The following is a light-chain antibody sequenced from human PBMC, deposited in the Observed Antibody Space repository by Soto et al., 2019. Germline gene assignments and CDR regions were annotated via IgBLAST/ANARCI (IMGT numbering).Light chain of an antibody. Sequence: QSALTQPASESGSPGQSITISCTGTSSDVGGYNYVSWYQQHPGKAPKLMIYEVSNRPSGVSNRFSGSKSGNTASLTISGLQAEDGADYYCSSYTSSSTPYVVFGGGTKLTVL. CDR3: SSYTSSSTPYVV. CDR2: EVS. J-gene: IGLJ2*01. V-gene: IGLV2-14*01. CDR1: SSDVGGYNY.